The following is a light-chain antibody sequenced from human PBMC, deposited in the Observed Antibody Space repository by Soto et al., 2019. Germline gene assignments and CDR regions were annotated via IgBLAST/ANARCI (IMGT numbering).Light chain of an antibody. CDR1: SSDIGAYNF. Sequence: QSALTQRASVSGSPGQSITISCTGTSSDIGAYNFVSWYQQHPGKAPKLMLYGVNIRPSGVSNRFSGSKSGNTASLTISGLQAEDEADYYCTSWTTSTTMIFGGGTKVTVL. J-gene: IGLJ2*01. CDR2: GVN. CDR3: TSWTTSTTMI. V-gene: IGLV2-14*03.